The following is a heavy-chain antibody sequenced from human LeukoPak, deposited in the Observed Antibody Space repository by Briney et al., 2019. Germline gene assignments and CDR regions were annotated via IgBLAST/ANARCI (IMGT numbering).Heavy chain of an antibody. D-gene: IGHD1-20*01. J-gene: IGHJ6*02. V-gene: IGHV1-2*06. CDR1: GGTFSSYA. Sequence: AASVNVSCKASGGTFSSYAISWVRQAPGQGLEWMGRINPNSGGTNYAQKFQGRVTMTRDTSISTAYMELSRLRSDDTAVYYCARDHITGFYYYGMDVWGQGTTVTVSS. CDR2: INPNSGGT. CDR3: ARDHITGFYYYGMDV.